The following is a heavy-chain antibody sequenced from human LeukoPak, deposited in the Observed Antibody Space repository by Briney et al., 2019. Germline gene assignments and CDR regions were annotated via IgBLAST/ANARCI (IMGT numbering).Heavy chain of an antibody. Sequence: GGSLRLSCVASEFTFSGYWMSWVRQAPGKGLEWVANVNHDGSEKYYVDSAKGRFAISRDNAKNSLYLQMNSLRVEDTAVYYCARNSGSHPWGQGTLVTVSS. J-gene: IGHJ5*02. CDR2: VNHDGSEK. CDR1: EFTFSGYW. CDR3: ARNSGSHP. V-gene: IGHV3-7*01. D-gene: IGHD1-26*01.